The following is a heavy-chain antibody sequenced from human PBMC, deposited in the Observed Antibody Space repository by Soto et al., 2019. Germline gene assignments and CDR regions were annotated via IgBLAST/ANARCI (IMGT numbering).Heavy chain of an antibody. CDR2: ISYDGSNK. CDR1: GFTFSSYA. J-gene: IGHJ6*03. CDR3: ARDDSSLTGYYITYYYYMDV. D-gene: IGHD3-9*01. V-gene: IGHV3-30-3*01. Sequence: GGSLRLSCAASGFTFSSYAMHWVRQAPGKGLEGVAVISYDGSNKYYADSVKGRFTISRDNAKNSLYLQMNSLRAEDTAVYYCARDDSSLTGYYITYYYYMDVWGKGTTVTVSS.